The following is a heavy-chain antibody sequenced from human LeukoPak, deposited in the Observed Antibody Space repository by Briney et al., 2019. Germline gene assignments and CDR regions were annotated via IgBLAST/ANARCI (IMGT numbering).Heavy chain of an antibody. J-gene: IGHJ6*02. Sequence: PGGSLRLSCAASRFTFSAYSMSWVSQAPGKGLEWASAISGSGGNTYYADSVKGRFTISRDNSKNTLYLQMNSLRAEDTAAYYCARGGILYGMDVWGQGTTVTVSS. CDR2: ISGSGGNT. V-gene: IGHV3-23*01. D-gene: IGHD6-13*01. CDR1: RFTFSAYS. CDR3: ARGGILYGMDV.